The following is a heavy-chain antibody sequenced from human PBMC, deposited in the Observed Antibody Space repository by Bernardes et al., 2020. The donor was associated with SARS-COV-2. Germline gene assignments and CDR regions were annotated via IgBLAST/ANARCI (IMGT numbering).Heavy chain of an antibody. D-gene: IGHD6-19*01. Sequence: GGSLRLSCAGSGFIFSNYGMYWVRQAPGKGLEWVATISYDGSQKKYADSVKGRFTISRDNSKNTLFLQMNSLRAEDTAVHFCAIGAVAGTESFGFWGQGALVTVSS. J-gene: IGHJ4*02. CDR1: GFIFSNYG. CDR3: AIGAVAGTESFGF. V-gene: IGHV3-30*03. CDR2: ISYDGSQK.